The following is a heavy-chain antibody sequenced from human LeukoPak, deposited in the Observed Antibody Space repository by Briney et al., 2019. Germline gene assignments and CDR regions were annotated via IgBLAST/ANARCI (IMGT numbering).Heavy chain of an antibody. J-gene: IGHJ3*02. D-gene: IGHD1-1*01. CDR3: ARDGERTVENDAFDI. CDR2: FDPEDGET. CDR1: GYTLTELS. Sequence: ASVKVSCKVSGYTLTELSMHWVRQAPGKGLEWMGGFDPEDGETIYAQKFQGRVTMTEDTSTDTAYMELSSLRSDDTAVYYCARDGERTVENDAFDIWGQGTMVTVSS. V-gene: IGHV1-24*01.